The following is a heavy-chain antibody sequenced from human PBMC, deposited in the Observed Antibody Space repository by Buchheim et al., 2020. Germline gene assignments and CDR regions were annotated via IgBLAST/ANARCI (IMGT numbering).Heavy chain of an antibody. V-gene: IGHV5-10-1*01. Sequence: EVQLVQSGAEVKKPGESLRISCKSFGYSFTSYWFSWVRQMPGKGLEWMGRIDPSDSYSYYSPSFQGHVIISADKSISPAYLQWSSLEASDTARYYCARVLGNRNLYIDVWGRGTL. J-gene: IGHJ2*01. CDR3: ARVLGNRNLYIDV. CDR1: GYSFTSYW. D-gene: IGHD7-27*01. CDR2: IDPSDSYS.